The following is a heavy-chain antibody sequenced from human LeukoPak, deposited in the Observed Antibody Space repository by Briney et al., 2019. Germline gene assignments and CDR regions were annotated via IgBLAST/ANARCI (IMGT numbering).Heavy chain of an antibody. V-gene: IGHV3-23*01. CDR1: GFTFSSYG. Sequence: HSGGSLRLSCAASGFTFSSYGMSWVRQAPGKGLEWVSAISGSGGSTYYADSVKGRFTISRDNSKNTLYLQMSSLRAEDAGVYYCAKAPVTTCSGTFCYPFDYWGQGTLVTVSS. CDR2: ISGSGGST. CDR3: AKAPVTTCSGTFCYPFDY. D-gene: IGHD2-15*01. J-gene: IGHJ4*02.